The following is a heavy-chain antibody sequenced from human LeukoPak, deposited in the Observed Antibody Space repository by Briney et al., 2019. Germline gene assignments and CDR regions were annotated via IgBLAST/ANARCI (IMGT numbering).Heavy chain of an antibody. CDR2: INSDGSST. CDR1: GFTFSTYW. J-gene: IGHJ4*02. CDR3: ARQYSYDSSGYYPWDY. Sequence: GGSLRLSCAASGFTFSTYWMHWVRQAPGKGLVWVSRINSDGSSTTYADSVKGRFTISRDNAENTLYLQMNSLRAEDTAMYYCARQYSYDSSGYYPWDYWGQGTLVTVSS. V-gene: IGHV3-74*01. D-gene: IGHD3-22*01.